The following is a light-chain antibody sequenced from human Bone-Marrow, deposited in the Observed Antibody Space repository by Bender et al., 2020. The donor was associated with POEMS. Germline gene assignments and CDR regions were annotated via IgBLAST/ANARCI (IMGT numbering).Light chain of an antibody. V-gene: IGLV1-44*01. Sequence: QSVLTQPPSASGTPGQRVTISCSGGSSNIGAHAVNWYQHLPGTAPKLLIYSSHRRPSEVPDRFSGSRSGTSASLAISGLQSEDEADYYCAGWDDSLSGWVFGRGTKLTVL. J-gene: IGLJ3*02. CDR3: AGWDDSLSGWV. CDR2: SSH. CDR1: SSNIGAHA.